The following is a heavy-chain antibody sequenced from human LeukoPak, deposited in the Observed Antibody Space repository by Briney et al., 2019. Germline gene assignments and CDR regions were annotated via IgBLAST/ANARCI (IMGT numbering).Heavy chain of an antibody. D-gene: IGHD6-13*01. CDR1: GGSISTYY. CDR2: IYYSGST. V-gene: IGHV4-59*08. CDR3: ARHAGSSNWFFTF. Sequence: SETLSLTCTVSGGSISTYYWSWIRQPPGKGLEWIGYIYYSGSTSYNPSLRSRVTISVDTSKNQFSLKLSSVTAADTAVYYCARHAGSSNWFFTFWGQGTLVTVSS. J-gene: IGHJ4*02.